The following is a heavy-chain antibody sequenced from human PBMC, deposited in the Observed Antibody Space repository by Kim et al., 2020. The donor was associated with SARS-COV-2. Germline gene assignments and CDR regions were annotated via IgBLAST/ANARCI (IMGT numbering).Heavy chain of an antibody. Sequence: GASLKISCKGSGYSFTSYWISWVRQMPGKGLEWMGNIDPSDSYTNYSPSFQGHVTISADKSISTAYLQWSSLKASDTAMYYCARHFRDYYGSGWGSPGLTWFDPWGQGTLVTVSS. D-gene: IGHD3-10*01. CDR2: IDPSDSYT. CDR3: ARHFRDYYGSGWGSPGLTWFDP. V-gene: IGHV5-10-1*01. CDR1: GYSFTSYW. J-gene: IGHJ5*02.